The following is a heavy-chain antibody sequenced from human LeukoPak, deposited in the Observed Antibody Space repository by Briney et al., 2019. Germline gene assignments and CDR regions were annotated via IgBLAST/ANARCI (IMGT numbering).Heavy chain of an antibody. D-gene: IGHD4-17*01. CDR1: GFTFSSYG. CDR2: ISYDGSNK. CDR3: AKDDTPTVSTVAVDY. J-gene: IGHJ4*02. Sequence: GGSLRLSCAASGFTFSSYGMHWVRQAPGKGLEWVAVISYDGSNKYYADSVKGRFTISRDNSKNTLYLQMNSLRAEDTAVYYCAKDDTPTVSTVAVDYWGQGTLVTVSS. V-gene: IGHV3-30*18.